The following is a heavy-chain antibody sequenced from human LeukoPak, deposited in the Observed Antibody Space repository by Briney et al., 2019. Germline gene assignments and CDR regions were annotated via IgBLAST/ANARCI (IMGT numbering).Heavy chain of an antibody. CDR3: ARRAGGYSHPYDY. J-gene: IGHJ4*02. V-gene: IGHV3-30*14. CDR1: GFTFISYA. D-gene: IGHD4-23*01. CDR2: ISFHGTDS. Sequence: GGSLRLSCAASGFTFISYAIHWVRQAPGKGLEWVAVISFHGTDSFYADSVKGRFTISRDNSKNTLYLQMNSLRAEDTAVYYCARRAGGYSHPYDYWGQGTLVTVSS.